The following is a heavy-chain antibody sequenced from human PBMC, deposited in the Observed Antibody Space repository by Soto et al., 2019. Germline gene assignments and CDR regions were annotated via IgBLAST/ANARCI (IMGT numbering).Heavy chain of an antibody. CDR1: GGSISSGDYY. CDR2: IYYSGST. J-gene: IGHJ5*02. V-gene: IGHV4-30-4*01. CDR3: ARDSVGQYCSSTSCQEGWFDP. Sequence: TLSLTCTVSGGSISSGDYYWSWIRQPPGKGLEWIGYIYYSGSTYYNPSLKSRVTIPVDTSKNQFSLKLSSVTAADTAVYYCARDSVGQYCSSTSCQEGWFDPWGQGTLVTVSS. D-gene: IGHD2-2*01.